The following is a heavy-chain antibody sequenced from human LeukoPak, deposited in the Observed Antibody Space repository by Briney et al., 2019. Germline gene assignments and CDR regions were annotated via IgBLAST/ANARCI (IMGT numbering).Heavy chain of an antibody. CDR3: AREEPGAAAVNFDY. J-gene: IGHJ4*02. Sequence: GGSLRLSCAASGFTFSSYWMSWVRQAPGKGLEWVANIKQDGSEKYYVDSVKGRFTISRDNAKNSLYLQMNSLRAEDTAVYYCAREEPGAAAVNFDYWGRGTLVTVSS. V-gene: IGHV3-7*01. CDR1: GFTFSSYW. D-gene: IGHD6-13*01. CDR2: IKQDGSEK.